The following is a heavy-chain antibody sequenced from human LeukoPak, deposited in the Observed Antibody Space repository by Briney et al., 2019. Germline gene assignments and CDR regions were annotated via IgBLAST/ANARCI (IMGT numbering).Heavy chain of an antibody. CDR3: ASMTTVTTGFDP. Sequence: ASVKVSCKASGNTFTGYYMHWVRQAPGQGLEWMGWINPNSGGTNYAQKFQGRVTMTRDTSISTAYMELSRLRSDDTAVYYCASMTTVTTGFDPWGQGTLVTVSS. CDR1: GNTFTGYY. D-gene: IGHD4-11*01. CDR2: INPNSGGT. J-gene: IGHJ5*02. V-gene: IGHV1-2*02.